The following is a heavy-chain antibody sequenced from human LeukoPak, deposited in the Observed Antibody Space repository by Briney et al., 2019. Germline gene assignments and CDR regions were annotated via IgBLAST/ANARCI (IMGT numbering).Heavy chain of an antibody. D-gene: IGHD6-19*01. J-gene: IGHJ3*02. CDR3: ARDHPYGRAVAAFDI. V-gene: IGHV3-21*01. Sequence: GGSLTLPCAASGFTFSSYSMNWVRQAPGKGLEWVSSISSSSSYIYYADSVKGRFTISRDNAKNSLYLQMNSLRAEDTAVYYCARDHPYGRAVAAFDIWGQGTMVTVS. CDR1: GFTFSSYS. CDR2: ISSSSSYI.